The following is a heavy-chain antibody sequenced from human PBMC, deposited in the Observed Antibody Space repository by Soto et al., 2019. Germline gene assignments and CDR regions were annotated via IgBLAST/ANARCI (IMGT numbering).Heavy chain of an antibody. V-gene: IGHV3-13*01. CDR2: IGTAGDT. Sequence: RQATGKGLEWVSAIGTAGDTYYPGSVKGRFTISRENAKNSLYLQMNSLRAEDTAVYYCARDKASAFDIWGQGTMFSVSS. CDR3: ARDKASAFDI. J-gene: IGHJ3*02.